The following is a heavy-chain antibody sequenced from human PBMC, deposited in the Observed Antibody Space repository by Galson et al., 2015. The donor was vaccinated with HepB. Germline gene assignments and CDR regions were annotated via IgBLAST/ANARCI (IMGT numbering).Heavy chain of an antibody. CDR2: ISAYNGNT. Sequence: SVKVSCKASGGTFSSYTISWVRQAPGQGLEWMGWISAYNGNTNYAQKLQGRVTMTTDTSTSTAYMELRSLRSDDTAVYYCARGFRAAAGTNVDYWGQGTLVTVSS. J-gene: IGHJ4*02. D-gene: IGHD6-13*01. V-gene: IGHV1-18*01. CDR3: ARGFRAAAGTNVDY. CDR1: GGTFSSYT.